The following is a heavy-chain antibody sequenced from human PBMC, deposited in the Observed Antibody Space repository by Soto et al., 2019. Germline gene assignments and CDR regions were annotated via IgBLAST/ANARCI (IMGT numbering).Heavy chain of an antibody. CDR2: INPSGGGT. CDR3: TREVSGCTSGSAS. V-gene: IGHV1-46*03. J-gene: IGHJ5*02. D-gene: IGHD5-18*01. Sequence: QVQLAQSGAEVKKPGASVTVSCEASGYTFTNYYIHWVRQAPGHGLEWVAVINPSGGGTTYAQKSQGRDIITRGTSPSAVYMELSSLRSDDTAVYFCTREVSGCTSGSASWGQGALVTVSS. CDR1: GYTFTNYY.